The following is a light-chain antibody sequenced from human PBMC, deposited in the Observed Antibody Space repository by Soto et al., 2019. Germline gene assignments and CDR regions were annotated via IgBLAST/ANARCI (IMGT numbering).Light chain of an antibody. CDR1: QSVSSN. Sequence: EIVMTQSPATLSVSPGERATLSCRASQSVSSNLAWYQQKPGQAPRLLIYGASIRATGISARFSGSGSGKQFTLTISSLQSEDYAVYYCQQYNNWPPAFGGVTKVEIK. J-gene: IGKJ4*01. CDR2: GAS. V-gene: IGKV3D-15*01. CDR3: QQYNNWPPA.